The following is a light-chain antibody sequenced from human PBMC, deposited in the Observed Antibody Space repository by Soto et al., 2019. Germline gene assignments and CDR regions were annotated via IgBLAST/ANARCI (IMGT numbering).Light chain of an antibody. CDR3: AAWDASLNGYV. V-gene: IGLV1-44*01. CDR1: SSNIGSKT. J-gene: IGLJ1*01. Sequence: HSVLTQPPSASGTPGQRVTISCSGSSSNIGSKTVNWYQQLPGTVPKLLIYNSYQRPSGVPDRFSGSKSGTSASLAISGLQSEDEADYYCAAWDASLNGYVFGAGTKHTVL. CDR2: NSY.